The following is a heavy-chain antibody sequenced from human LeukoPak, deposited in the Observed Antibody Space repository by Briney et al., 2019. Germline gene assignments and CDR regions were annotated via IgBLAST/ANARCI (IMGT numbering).Heavy chain of an antibody. CDR1: VGSINSYY. D-gene: IGHD3-10*01. J-gene: IGHJ6*03. CDR3: ARAGVRGGYYYYYYYMDV. V-gene: IGHV4-59*12. Sequence: SETLSLTCTVSVGSINSYYWTWIRQPSGKGLEWIGYIYYSGNTNYNPSLKSRVTISVDKSKNQFSLKLSSVTAADTAVYYCARAGVRGGYYYYYYYMDVWGKGATVTVSS. CDR2: IYYSGNT.